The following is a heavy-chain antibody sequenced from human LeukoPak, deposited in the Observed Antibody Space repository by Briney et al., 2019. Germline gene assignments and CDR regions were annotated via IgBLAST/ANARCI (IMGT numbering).Heavy chain of an antibody. CDR1: GFTFSSYA. Sequence: GGSLRLSCAASGFTFSSYAMHWVRQAPGKGLEWGAFIAHDGSNKYYADSVEGRFTISRDNSKNTLDLQMNSLRAEDTAVYYCARADLGSCSGGSCYGHYWGQGTLVTVSS. CDR3: ARADLGSCSGGSCYGHY. J-gene: IGHJ4*02. D-gene: IGHD2-15*01. V-gene: IGHV3-30-3*01. CDR2: IAHDGSNK.